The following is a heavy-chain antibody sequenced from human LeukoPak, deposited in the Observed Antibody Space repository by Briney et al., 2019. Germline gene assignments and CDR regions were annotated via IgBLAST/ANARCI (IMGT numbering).Heavy chain of an antibody. J-gene: IGHJ4*02. CDR1: GYTFTGYY. CDR2: INPNSGGT. D-gene: IGHD3-22*01. V-gene: IGHV1-2*02. CDR3: AREGGYYYDSSGYLDY. Sequence: ASVKVSCKASGYTFTGYYMHWVRQAPGQGLGWMGWINPNSGGTNYAQKFQGRVTMTRDTSISTAYMELSRLRSDDTAVYYCAREGGYYYDSSGYLDYWGQGTLVTVSS.